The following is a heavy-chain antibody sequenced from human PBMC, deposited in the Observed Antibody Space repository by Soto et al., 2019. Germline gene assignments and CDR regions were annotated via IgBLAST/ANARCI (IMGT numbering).Heavy chain of an antibody. V-gene: IGHV3-21*01. CDR2: ISSSSSYI. Sequence: EVQLVESGGGLVKPGGSLRLSCAASGITLSSYGMHWVRQAPGKGLEWVSSISSSSSYIYYADSVKGRFTISRDNAKNSLYLQMNSLRAEDTAVFYCAREDDSGYLVAWGQGTLLTVSS. J-gene: IGHJ5*02. D-gene: IGHD3-22*01. CDR1: GITLSSYG. CDR3: AREDDSGYLVA.